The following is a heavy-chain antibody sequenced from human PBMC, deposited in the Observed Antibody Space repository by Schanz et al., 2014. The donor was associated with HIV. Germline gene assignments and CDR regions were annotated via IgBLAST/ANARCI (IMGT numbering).Heavy chain of an antibody. CDR2: ISGSGGST. J-gene: IGHJ6*02. CDR1: GFTFSSSG. Sequence: VQLVESGGGVVQPGRSLRLSCAASGFTFSSSGMHWVRQAPGKGLEWISAISGSGGSTFYADAVKGRFTISRDNSKKRLFLQMNSLRAEDTAVYYCAKMEMAIVRWYYGMDVWGQGTTVTVSS. V-gene: IGHV3-23*04. D-gene: IGHD3-16*02. CDR3: AKMEMAIVRWYYGMDV.